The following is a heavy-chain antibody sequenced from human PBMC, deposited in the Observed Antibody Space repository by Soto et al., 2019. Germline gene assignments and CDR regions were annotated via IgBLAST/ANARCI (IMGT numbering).Heavy chain of an antibody. CDR2: MSFDGSKN. CDR3: VKDKAWSEELVGMDV. Sequence: QAQLVESGGGVVQPGRSLRLSGIVSGFSFSNFGMHWVHEAPGKGLEWVAAMSFDGSKNYYADSVKGRFTISRDVSKNSLYLQMESLIPEDTAVYFCVKDKAWSEELVGMDVWGQGTTVIVSS. CDR1: GFSFSNFG. V-gene: IGHV3-30*13. D-gene: IGHD3-3*01. J-gene: IGHJ6*02.